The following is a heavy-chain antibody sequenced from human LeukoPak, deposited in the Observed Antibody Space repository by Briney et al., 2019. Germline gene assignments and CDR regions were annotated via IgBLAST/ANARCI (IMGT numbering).Heavy chain of an antibody. J-gene: IGHJ4*02. CDR1: TFTFSSYA. V-gene: IGHV3-30-3*01. CDR3: ARDSDTVGALDH. Sequence: GGSLRLSCATSTFTFSSYAVHWVRQAPGKGVEGVADISFDGSKDYFADSVKGRFTISRDNSKNTMYLHMNSLRLEDTAVYYCARDSDTVGALDHWGQGTLVTVSS. D-gene: IGHD4-17*01. CDR2: ISFDGSKD.